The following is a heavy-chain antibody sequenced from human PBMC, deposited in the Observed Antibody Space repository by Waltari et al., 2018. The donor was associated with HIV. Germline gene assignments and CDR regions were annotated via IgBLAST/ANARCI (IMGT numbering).Heavy chain of an antibody. CDR2: ISASATTT. D-gene: IGHD3-3*01. J-gene: IGHJ5*02. V-gene: IGHV3-23*01. CDR1: GFPFRLYT. CDR3: ARGGTWRGTPDS. Sequence: EVKLLGSAVDLVQPVGSLRLPCATSGFPFRLYTIPFLCQAPGNGFDWVSTISASATTTYYADSVKGRLTISRDDSKNTLFLQLNSLRVEDTAIYYCARGGTWRGTPDSWGQGTLVTVSS.